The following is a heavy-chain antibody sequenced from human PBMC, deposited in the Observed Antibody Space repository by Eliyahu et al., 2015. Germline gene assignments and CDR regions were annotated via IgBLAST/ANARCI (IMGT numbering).Heavy chain of an antibody. V-gene: IGHV3-64*01. D-gene: IGHD4-17*01. CDR3: ARELPSHGYGDCYYYGMDV. Sequence: EVQLVESGGGLVQPGGSLRLSCAASGFTFSSYAMHWVRQAPGKGLEYVSAISSNGGSTYYANSVKGRFTISRDNSKNTLYLQMGSLRAEDMAVYYCARELPSHGYGDCYYYGMDVWGQGTTVTVSS. J-gene: IGHJ6*02. CDR2: ISSNGGST. CDR1: GFTFSSYA.